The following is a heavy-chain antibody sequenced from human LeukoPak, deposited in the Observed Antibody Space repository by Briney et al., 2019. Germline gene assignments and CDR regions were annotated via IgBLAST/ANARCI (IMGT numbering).Heavy chain of an antibody. CDR2: ISYDGSNK. J-gene: IGHJ4*02. Sequence: GGSLRLSCAASGFTFSSYAMSWVRQAPGKGLEWVAVISYDGSNKYYADSVKGRFTISRDNSKNTLYLQMNSLRAEDTAVYYCARSMALGYDFWSGYYRDDYFDYWGQETLVTVSS. CDR1: GFTFSSYA. CDR3: ARSMALGYDFWSGYYRDDYFDY. D-gene: IGHD3-3*01. V-gene: IGHV3-30*04.